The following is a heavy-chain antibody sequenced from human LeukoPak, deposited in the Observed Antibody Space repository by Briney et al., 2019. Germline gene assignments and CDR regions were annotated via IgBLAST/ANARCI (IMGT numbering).Heavy chain of an antibody. D-gene: IGHD3-22*01. J-gene: IGHJ4*02. Sequence: SETLSLTCAVSGYSISSGYYWGWIRQPPGKGLEWIGSISHSGSTFYNPSLKSRVTISVDTSKNQFSLKLSSVTAADTAVYYCARHPDSSGYYIGYWGQGTLVTDSS. CDR3: ARHPDSSGYYIGY. CDR2: ISHSGST. CDR1: GYSISSGYY. V-gene: IGHV4-38-2*01.